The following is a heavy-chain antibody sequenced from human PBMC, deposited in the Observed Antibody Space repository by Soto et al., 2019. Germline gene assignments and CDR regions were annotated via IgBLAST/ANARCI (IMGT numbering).Heavy chain of an antibody. Sequence: EGSLRLSCAASGFTFTGSAMHSVRQACGKGRQWVGPITSEANSYARAYAASVNGRSTISRDDSKNTAYLQMKSLKSEDPVVYYRTRHWHSSRPTDDAFNIWRQATMVTVS. J-gene: IGHJ3*02. CDR2: ITSEANSYAR. CDR3: TRHWHSSRPTDDAFNI. V-gene: IGHV3-73*01. D-gene: IGHD6-13*01. CDR1: GFTFTGSA.